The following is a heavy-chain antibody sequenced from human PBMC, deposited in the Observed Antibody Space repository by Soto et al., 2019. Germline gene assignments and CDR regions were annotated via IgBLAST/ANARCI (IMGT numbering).Heavy chain of an antibody. V-gene: IGHV1-69*02. CDR2: IIPILGIA. CDR3: AVGGSMDV. D-gene: IGHD3-16*01. Sequence: QVQLVQSGAEVKKPGSSVKVSCKASGGTFSSYTISWVRQAPGQGLEWMGRIIPILGIANYAQKFQGRVTITADRSPSTAYLVLSSLRSEDTAVYYCAVGGSMDVWGQGNTVTVYS. CDR1: GGTFSSYT. J-gene: IGHJ6*02.